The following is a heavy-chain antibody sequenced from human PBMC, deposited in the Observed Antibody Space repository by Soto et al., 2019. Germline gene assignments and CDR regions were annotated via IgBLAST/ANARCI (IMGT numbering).Heavy chain of an antibody. V-gene: IGHV4-59*01. CDR3: ARLQYTVVTPIDM. CDR1: GGSISNYY. Sequence: SETLSLTCTVPGGSISNYYWTWIRQFPGKRLEWIAHIHNSGNTTSNPSLKSRVTISMDTSKNQISLRLTSVTAADTAMYYCARLQYTVVTPIDMWGQGTMVTVSS. CDR2: IHNSGNT. D-gene: IGHD2-21*02. J-gene: IGHJ3*02.